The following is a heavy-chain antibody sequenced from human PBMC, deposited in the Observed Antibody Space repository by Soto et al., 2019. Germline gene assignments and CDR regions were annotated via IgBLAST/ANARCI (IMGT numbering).Heavy chain of an antibody. CDR3: ARVGDYGSGSYYNGVWY. D-gene: IGHD3-10*01. Sequence: QVQLQESGPGLVKPSQTLSLTCTVSGGSISSGGYYWSWIRQHPGKGLEWIGYIYYSGSTYSNPSLKSRVTISVDTSKNQFSLKLSSVTAADTAVYYCARVGDYGSGSYYNGVWYWGQGTLVTVSS. CDR2: IYYSGST. J-gene: IGHJ4*02. CDR1: GGSISSGGYY. V-gene: IGHV4-31*03.